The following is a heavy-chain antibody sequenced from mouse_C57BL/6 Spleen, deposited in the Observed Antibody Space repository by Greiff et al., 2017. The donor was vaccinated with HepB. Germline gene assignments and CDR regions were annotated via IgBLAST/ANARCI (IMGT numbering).Heavy chain of an antibody. CDR3: AREGYYYGSGRYFDV. CDR1: GYTFTSYW. J-gene: IGHJ1*03. CDR2: IHPNSGST. D-gene: IGHD1-1*01. Sequence: QVQLQQPGAELVKPGASVKLSCKASGYTFTSYWMHWVKQRPGQGLEWIGMIHPNSGSTNYNEKFKSKATLTVNKSSSTAYMQHSSLTSEDSAVYSCAREGYYYGSGRYFDVWGTGTTVTVSS. V-gene: IGHV1-64*01.